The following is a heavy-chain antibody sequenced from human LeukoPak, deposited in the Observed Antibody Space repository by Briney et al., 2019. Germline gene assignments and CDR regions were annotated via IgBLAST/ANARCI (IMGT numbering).Heavy chain of an antibody. J-gene: IGHJ6*03. CDR1: GFTFSSYG. Sequence: GGSLRLSCAASGFTFSSYGMHWVRQAPGKGLEWVAFIRYDGSNKYYADSVKGRFTISRDNSKNTLYLQMNSLRAEDTAVYYCAKDLSYYDFWSGHYYYYYMDVWGKGTTVTVSS. V-gene: IGHV3-30*02. CDR2: IRYDGSNK. D-gene: IGHD3-3*01. CDR3: AKDLSYYDFWSGHYYYYYMDV.